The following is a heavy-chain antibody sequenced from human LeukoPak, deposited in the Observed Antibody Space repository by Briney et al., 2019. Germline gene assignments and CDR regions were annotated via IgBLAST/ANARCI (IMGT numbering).Heavy chain of an antibody. V-gene: IGHV3-23*01. CDR2: ISGSGGST. CDR1: GFTFSSYA. CDR3: AKPGDCGGDCQLDAFDI. J-gene: IGHJ3*02. D-gene: IGHD2-21*01. Sequence: GGSLRLSCAASGFTFSSYAMSWVRQAPGKGLEWVSAISGSGGSTYYADSVKGRFTISRDNCKNTLYLQMNSLRAEDTAVYYCAKPGDCGGDCQLDAFDIWGQGTMVTVSS.